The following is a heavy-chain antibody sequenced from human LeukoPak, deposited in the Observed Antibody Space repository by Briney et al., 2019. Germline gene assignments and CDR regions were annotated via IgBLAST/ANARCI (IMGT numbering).Heavy chain of an antibody. D-gene: IGHD2-15*01. Sequence: PGGSLRLSCAASGFTFSSYAMSWVRQAPGKGLEWVSAISGSGGSTYYADSVKGRFTISRDNSKNTLYLQMNSLRAEDTAVYYCAKGVVVAAAGNVDAFDIWGQGTMVTVSS. J-gene: IGHJ3*02. CDR2: ISGSGGST. CDR1: GFTFSSYA. CDR3: AKGVVVAAAGNVDAFDI. V-gene: IGHV3-23*01.